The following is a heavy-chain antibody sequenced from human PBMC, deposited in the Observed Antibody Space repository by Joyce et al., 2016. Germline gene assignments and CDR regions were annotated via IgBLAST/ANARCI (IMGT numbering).Heavy chain of an antibody. CDR3: TGNLGTGTKRWFDP. Sequence: QVRLQESRPGVVKPSQTLSLTCTVSGGSVSNGAYYWNWVRQRPGEGLEWVGYIYYSVDFYYNPSLKSRLNLSVDTSKNQLSLELTSVTAADTAIDYCTGNLGTGTKRWFDPWGQGALVIVSS. D-gene: IGHD1-1*01. J-gene: IGHJ5*02. V-gene: IGHV4-31*04. CDR2: IYYSVDF. CDR1: GGSVSNGAYY.